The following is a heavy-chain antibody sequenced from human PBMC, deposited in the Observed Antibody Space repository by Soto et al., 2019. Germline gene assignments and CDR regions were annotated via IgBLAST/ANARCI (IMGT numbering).Heavy chain of an antibody. CDR2: ISGSGDST. CDR3: AKDRDGAAAGPTKFYGMDV. D-gene: IGHD6-13*01. Sequence: EVQLLESGGGLVQPGGSLRLSCAASGFTFSSYAISWVRKAPGKGLEWVSVISGSGDSTYYADSVRGRFTISRDNSKNTLYLQMNSLRAEDTAVYYCAKDRDGAAAGPTKFYGMDVWGQGTTVTVSS. J-gene: IGHJ6*02. V-gene: IGHV3-23*01. CDR1: GFTFSSYA.